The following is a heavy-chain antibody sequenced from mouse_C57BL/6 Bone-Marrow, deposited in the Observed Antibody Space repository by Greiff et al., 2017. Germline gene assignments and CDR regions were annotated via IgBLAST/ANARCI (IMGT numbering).Heavy chain of an antibody. Sequence: EVKLMESGPGLVKPSQSLSLTCSVTGYSITSGYYWYWIRQFPGNKLEWMGYISYDGSNNYNPSLKNRISITRDKSKNTFFLKLNSVTTEDTATYCCARRSSWFAYWGQGTLVTVSA. J-gene: IGHJ3*01. V-gene: IGHV3-6*01. CDR2: ISYDGSN. CDR3: ARRSSWFAY. CDR1: GYSITSGYY.